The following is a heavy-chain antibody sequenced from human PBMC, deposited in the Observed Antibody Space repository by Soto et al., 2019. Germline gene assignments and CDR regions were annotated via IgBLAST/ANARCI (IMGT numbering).Heavy chain of an antibody. V-gene: IGHV3-23*01. Sequence: GGSLRLSXAASGFTFSSYAMSWVRQAPGKGLEWVSAISGSGGSTYYADSVKGRFTISRDNSKNTLYLQMNSLRAEDTAVYYCAKDARRYCSCTSCLYGMDVWGQGTTVTVSS. J-gene: IGHJ6*02. D-gene: IGHD2-2*01. CDR3: AKDARRYCSCTSCLYGMDV. CDR2: ISGSGGST. CDR1: GFTFSSYA.